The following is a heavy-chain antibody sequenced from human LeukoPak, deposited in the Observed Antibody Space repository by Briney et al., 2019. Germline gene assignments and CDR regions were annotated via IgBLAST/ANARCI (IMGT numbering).Heavy chain of an antibody. D-gene: IGHD3-22*01. Sequence: ASVKVSCKTSGYTFSSYYMHWVRQAPGQGLEWMGWINPNSGGTNYAQKFQGRVTMTRDTSISTAYMELSRLRSDDTAVYYCARGVGITMIVVVIANDYWGQGTLVTVSS. CDR1: GYTFSSYY. CDR3: ARGVGITMIVVVIANDY. V-gene: IGHV1-2*02. CDR2: INPNSGGT. J-gene: IGHJ4*02.